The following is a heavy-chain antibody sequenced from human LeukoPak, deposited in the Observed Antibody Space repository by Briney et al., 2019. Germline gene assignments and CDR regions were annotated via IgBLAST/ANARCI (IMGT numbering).Heavy chain of an antibody. Sequence: PGGSLRLSCAASGFTLINYAMSWVRQAPGKGLEWVSYISGDSSIIYYADSVKGRFTISSDNPKNSLYLQMNSLRAEDTAVYYCARGTAAAGLGYWGQGTLVTVSS. D-gene: IGHD6-13*01. CDR3: ARGTAAAGLGY. V-gene: IGHV3-48*04. J-gene: IGHJ4*02. CDR2: ISGDSSII. CDR1: GFTLINYA.